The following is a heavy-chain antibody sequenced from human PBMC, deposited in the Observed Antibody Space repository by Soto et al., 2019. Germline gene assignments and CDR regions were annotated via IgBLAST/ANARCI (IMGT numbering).Heavy chain of an antibody. CDR2: IYWNDDK. J-gene: IGHJ5*02. CDR3: AREVLYYYDSSGNNWFDP. Sequence: GSGPTLVNPTQTLTLTCTFSGFSLSTSGVGVGWIRQPPGKALEWLALIYWNDDKRYSPSLKSRLTITKDTSKNQVVLTMTNMDPVDTATYYCAREVLYYYDSSGNNWFDPWGQGTLVTVSS. D-gene: IGHD3-22*01. CDR1: GFSLSTSGVG. V-gene: IGHV2-5*01.